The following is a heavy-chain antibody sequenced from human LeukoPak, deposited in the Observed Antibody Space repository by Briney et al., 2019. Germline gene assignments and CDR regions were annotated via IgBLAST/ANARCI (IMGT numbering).Heavy chain of an antibody. D-gene: IGHD6-19*01. Sequence: GASVKVSCEASGYTFTGYYMHWVRQAPGQGLEWMGWINPNSGGTNYAQKFQGRVTMTRDTSISTAYMELSRLRSDDTAVYYCARDEAAGRVFGENWFDPWGQGTLVTVSS. J-gene: IGHJ5*02. CDR3: ARDEAAGRVFGENWFDP. V-gene: IGHV1-2*02. CDR1: GYTFTGYY. CDR2: INPNSGGT.